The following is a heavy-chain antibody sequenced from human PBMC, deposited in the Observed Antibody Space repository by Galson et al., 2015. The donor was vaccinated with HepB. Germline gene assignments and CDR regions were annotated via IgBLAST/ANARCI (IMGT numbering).Heavy chain of an antibody. D-gene: IGHD3-10*01. CDR1: GGSISSGGYY. J-gene: IGHJ6*03. CDR2: IYSSGST. V-gene: IGHV4-61*02. CDR3: ARSRGWNYYYYYMDV. Sequence: TLSLTCTVSGGSISSGGYYWSWIRQPAGKGLEWIGRIYSSGSTNYNPSPQSRVTMSVDTSKSQFSLKLSSVTAADTAVYYCARSRGWNYYYYYMDVWGKGTTVTVSS.